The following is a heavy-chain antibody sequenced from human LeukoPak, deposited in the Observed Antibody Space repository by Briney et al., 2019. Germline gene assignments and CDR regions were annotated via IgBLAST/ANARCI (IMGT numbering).Heavy chain of an antibody. V-gene: IGHV3-9*03. CDR1: GFTFDDYA. J-gene: IGHJ4*02. Sequence: GGSLRLSCAASGFTFDDYAMHWVRQAPGKGLEWVSGISWNSGSIGYADSVKGRFTISRDNAKNSLYLQMNSLRAEDMALYYCEKDISVAAAGTHPPGFDSGGQGPLVTVSS. D-gene: IGHD6-13*01. CDR3: EKDISVAAAGTHPPGFDS. CDR2: ISWNSGSI.